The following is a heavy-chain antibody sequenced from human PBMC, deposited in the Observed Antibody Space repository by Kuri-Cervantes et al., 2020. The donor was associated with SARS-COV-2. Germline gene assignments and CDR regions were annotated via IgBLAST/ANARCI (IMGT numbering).Heavy chain of an antibody. D-gene: IGHD6-13*01. J-gene: IGHJ4*02. V-gene: IGHV4-59*01. Sequence: GSLRLSCTVSGGSISSYYWSWIRQPPGKGLEWIGYIYYSGSTNYNPSLKSRVTISVDTSKNQFSLKLSSVTAADTAVYYCARVGEYSSSLDYWGQGPLVTVSS. CDR2: IYYSGST. CDR1: GGSISSYY. CDR3: ARVGEYSSSLDY.